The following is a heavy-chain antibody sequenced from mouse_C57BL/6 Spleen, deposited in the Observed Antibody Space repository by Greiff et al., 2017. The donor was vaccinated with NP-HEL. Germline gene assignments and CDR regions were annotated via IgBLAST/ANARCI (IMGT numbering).Heavy chain of an antibody. CDR2: IDPETGGT. V-gene: IGHV1-15*01. D-gene: IGHD4-1*01. CDR3: TRQLTGTPFDY. J-gene: IGHJ2*01. CDR1: GYTFTDYE. Sequence: QVQLQQSGAELVRPGASVTLSCKASGYTFTDYEMHWVKQTPVHGLEWIGAIDPETGGTAYNQKFTGKAILTADKSSSTAYMELRSLTSEDSAVYYCTRQLTGTPFDYWGQGTTLTVSS.